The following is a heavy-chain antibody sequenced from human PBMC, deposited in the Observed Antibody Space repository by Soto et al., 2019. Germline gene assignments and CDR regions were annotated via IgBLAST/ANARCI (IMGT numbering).Heavy chain of an antibody. D-gene: IGHD3-3*01. CDR3: AREIRSGYYRYWYFDL. CDR1: GYTFTIYH. Sequence: QVQLVQSGAEVKKPGASVKVSCTASGYTFTIYHLHWVRQAPGQGLEWMGWINPDSGGTKYAQKFQGGVTMTRDTSNSSVYMELRRLRSDDTAVYYCAREIRSGYYRYWYFDLWGRGTLVTVSS. CDR2: INPDSGGT. J-gene: IGHJ2*01. V-gene: IGHV1-2*02.